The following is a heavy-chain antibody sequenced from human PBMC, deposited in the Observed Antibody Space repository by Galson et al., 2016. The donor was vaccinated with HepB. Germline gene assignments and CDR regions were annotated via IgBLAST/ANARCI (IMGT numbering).Heavy chain of an antibody. J-gene: IGHJ4*02. CDR3: AKDGGYCSDATCYYRNS. CDR2: ITGSGGWI. D-gene: IGHD2-15*01. V-gene: IGHV3-23*01. Sequence: QAPGKGLEWVSTITGSGGWIKYADSVKGRLITSRDNSKNTLYLQLNSLRAEDTAVYYCAKDGGYCSDATCYYRNSWGQGTLVTVSS.